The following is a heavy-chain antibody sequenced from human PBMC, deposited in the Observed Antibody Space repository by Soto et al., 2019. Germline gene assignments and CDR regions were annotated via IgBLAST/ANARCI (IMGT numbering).Heavy chain of an antibody. CDR1: GGTFSSYA. CDR2: IIPIFGTA. J-gene: IGHJ4*02. D-gene: IGHD4-17*01. Sequence: SVKVSCKASGGTFSSYAISWVRQAPGQGLEWMGGIIPIFGTANYAQKFQGRVTITADKSTSTAYMELSSLRSEDTAVYYCARNYGDYENYFDYWGQGTLVTVSS. CDR3: ARNYGDYENYFDY. V-gene: IGHV1-69*06.